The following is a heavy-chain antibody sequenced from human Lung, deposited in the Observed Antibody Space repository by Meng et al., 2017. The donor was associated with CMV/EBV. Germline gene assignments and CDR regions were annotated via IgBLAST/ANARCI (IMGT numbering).Heavy chain of an antibody. D-gene: IGHD3-3*01. CDR3: TTDAYGVVVPFDY. CDR2: IRSKTNGGTT. V-gene: IGHV3-15*01. CDR1: GFIFSSAW. J-gene: IGHJ4*02. Sequence: GESXKISCGASGFIFSSAWMSWVRQAPGKGLEWVGRIRSKTNGGTTDYAAPVKGRLTISRGDSRSTLYLQMNSLKTEDTAVYYCTTDAYGVVVPFDYWGQGTLVTVSS.